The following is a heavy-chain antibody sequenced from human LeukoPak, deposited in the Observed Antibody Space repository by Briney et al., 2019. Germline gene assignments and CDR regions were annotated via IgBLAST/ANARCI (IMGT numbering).Heavy chain of an antibody. CDR2: IHSGGNT. V-gene: IGHV3-66*01. J-gene: IGHJ4*02. Sequence: GGSLRLSCAASGFTFSSNSMSWVRQAPGKGLEWVSVIHSGGNTYYADSVKGRFTISRDYSKNTLYLQMNSLRAEDTAVYYCARGDGSHYALDYSGQGTLVTVPS. CDR3: ARGDGSHYALDY. CDR1: GFTFSSNS. D-gene: IGHD2-2*01.